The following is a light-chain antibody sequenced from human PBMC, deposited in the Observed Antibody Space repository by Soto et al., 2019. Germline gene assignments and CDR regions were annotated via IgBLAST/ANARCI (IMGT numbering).Light chain of an antibody. V-gene: IGKV3-11*01. CDR1: QSVSRY. CDR2: DAS. J-gene: IGKJ4*01. CDR3: QQRSNWPPLT. Sequence: EIVLTQSPATLSLSPGERATLSCRASQSVSRYLAWYQQKPGQAPRLLIYDASNSATGIPARFSGSGSGTEFTPPISSLEPEDFAVYYCQQRSNWPPLTFGGGTKVEIK.